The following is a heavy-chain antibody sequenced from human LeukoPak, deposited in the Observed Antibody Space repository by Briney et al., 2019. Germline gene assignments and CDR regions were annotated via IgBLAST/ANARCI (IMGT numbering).Heavy chain of an antibody. J-gene: IGHJ4*02. CDR2: IYYSGST. CDR3: ARHSRYSGSYDSGVDFDY. Sequence: SETLSLTCTVSGGSISSYYWSWIRQPPGKGLEWIGYIYYSGSTNYNPSLKSRVTISVDTSKNQFSLKLSSVTAADTAVYYCARHSRYSGSYDSGVDFDYWGQGTLVTVSS. D-gene: IGHD1-26*01. CDR1: GGSISSYY. V-gene: IGHV4-59*08.